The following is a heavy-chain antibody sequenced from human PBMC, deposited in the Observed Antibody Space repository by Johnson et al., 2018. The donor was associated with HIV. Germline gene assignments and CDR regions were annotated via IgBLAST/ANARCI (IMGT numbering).Heavy chain of an antibody. D-gene: IGHD2/OR15-2a*01. Sequence: VQLVESGGGVVQPGRSLRLSCAASGFTFSSYGMHWVRQGPGKGLEWVANIKQDGSNKYYVDSLRGRFTISRDNAKNTLSLQMTSLRAEDTAIDYCAREGRFLGAFDIWGQGTMVTVSS. V-gene: IGHV3-7*03. CDR3: AREGRFLGAFDI. CDR2: IKQDGSNK. J-gene: IGHJ3*02. CDR1: GFTFSSYG.